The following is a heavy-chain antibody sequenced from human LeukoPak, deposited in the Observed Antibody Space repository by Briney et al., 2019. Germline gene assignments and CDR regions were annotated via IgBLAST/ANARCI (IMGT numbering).Heavy chain of an antibody. V-gene: IGHV4-39*01. D-gene: IGHD1-26*01. Sequence: SSETLSLTCTVSGGSISSYYWGWIRQPPGKGLEWIGSFYYTGSTFYSPSLKSRVTISVDTSKNQFSLKLSSVTAADTAVYYCARRSGTYHAFDIWGQGTVVAVSS. CDR2: FYYTGST. J-gene: IGHJ3*02. CDR3: ARRSGTYHAFDI. CDR1: GGSISSYY.